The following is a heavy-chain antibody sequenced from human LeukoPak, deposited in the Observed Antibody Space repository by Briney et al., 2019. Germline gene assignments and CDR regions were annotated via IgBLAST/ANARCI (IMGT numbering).Heavy chain of an antibody. CDR2: IHHSGST. D-gene: IGHD1-1*01. CDR1: GDSIRRGYH. Sequence: SETLSLTCAVSGDSIRRGYHWGWIRQPPGKGLEWIGSIHHSGSTYYNSSLKSRVTISVDTSKNQFSLKVSSVTAADTAVYYCARVNWNPDYWGQGTLVTVSS. J-gene: IGHJ4*02. V-gene: IGHV4-38-2*01. CDR3: ARVNWNPDY.